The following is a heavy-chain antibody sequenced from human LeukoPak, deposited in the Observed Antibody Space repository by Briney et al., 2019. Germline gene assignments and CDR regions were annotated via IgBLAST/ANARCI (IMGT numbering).Heavy chain of an antibody. J-gene: IGHJ4*02. CDR1: GITFSSYS. Sequence: GGSLRLSCVASGITFSSYSMNWVRQAPGKGLEWVSYISSFSGTINYADSVKGRFTISRDNAKNSLYLQMNSLRAEDTAVYYCAKTRVGATTGAVDYWGQGTLVTVSS. CDR2: ISSFSGTI. V-gene: IGHV3-48*01. D-gene: IGHD1-26*01. CDR3: AKTRVGATTGAVDY.